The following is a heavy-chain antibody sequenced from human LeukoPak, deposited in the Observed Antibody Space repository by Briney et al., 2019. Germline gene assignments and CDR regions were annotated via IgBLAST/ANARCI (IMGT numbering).Heavy chain of an antibody. V-gene: IGHV4-4*02. CDR1: GGSISSGNW. D-gene: IGHD5-24*01. J-gene: IGHJ4*02. CDR3: ARHWDGYNGIDY. CDR2: IYPSGST. Sequence: PSETLSLTCAVSGGSISSGNWWSWVRQPPGKGLEWIGEIYPSGSTNYNPSLKSRVTISVDKSKNQFSLKLNSVTAADTAVCYCARHWDGYNGIDYWGQGTLVTVSS.